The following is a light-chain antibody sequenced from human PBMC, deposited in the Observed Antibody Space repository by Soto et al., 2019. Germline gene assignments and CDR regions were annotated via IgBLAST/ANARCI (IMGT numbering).Light chain of an antibody. V-gene: IGKV4-1*01. CDR1: QSVLYSSNNKNY. CDR2: WAS. Sequence: DIVMTQSPDSLAVSLGERATINCKSSQSVLYSSNNKNYLAWYQQKPGQPPKLLINWASTRESGVPDRFSGSGSGTDLTLTISSQQAEDVAVYYCQQYYITPPLTFGGGTKVEIK. CDR3: QQYYITPPLT. J-gene: IGKJ4*01.